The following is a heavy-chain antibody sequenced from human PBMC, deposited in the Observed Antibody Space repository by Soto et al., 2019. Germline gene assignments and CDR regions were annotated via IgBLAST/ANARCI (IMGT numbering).Heavy chain of an antibody. CDR1: GGSISSYY. V-gene: IGHV4-4*07. CDR3: ARGLSRSFDY. CDR2: IYTSGST. J-gene: IGHJ4*02. Sequence: SETLSLTCTVSGGSISSYYWSWIRQPAGKELEWIGRIYTSGSTSYNPSLKSRVTVSVDTSKSQFSLRLSSVTAADTAVYYCARGLSRSFDYWGPGSLVTVSS. D-gene: IGHD3-10*01.